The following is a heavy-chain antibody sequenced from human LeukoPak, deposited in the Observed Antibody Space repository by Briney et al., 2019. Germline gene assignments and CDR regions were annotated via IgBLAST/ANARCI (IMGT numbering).Heavy chain of an antibody. J-gene: IGHJ4*02. CDR3: ARSRGNGEDPRGYYFDY. CDR2: INHSGST. V-gene: IGHV4-34*01. CDR1: GGSFSGYY. D-gene: IGHD1-1*01. Sequence: SETLSLTCAVYGGSFSGYYWSWIRQPPGKGLEWIGEINHSGSTNYNPSLKSRVTISVDTSKNQFSLKLSSVTAADTAVYYCARSRGNGEDPRGYYFDYWGQGTLVTVSS.